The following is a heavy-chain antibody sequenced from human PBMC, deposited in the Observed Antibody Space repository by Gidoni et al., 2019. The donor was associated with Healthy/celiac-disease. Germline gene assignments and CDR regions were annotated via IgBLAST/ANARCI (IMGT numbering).Heavy chain of an antibody. V-gene: IGHV3-48*02. CDR1: GFPFSTFR. CDR2: ISSSSRTI. CDR3: AREGNVVVVPAQYYFYYMDV. Sequence: EVQLVESGGGLVQPGGSLRLSCAASGFPFSTFRMNWVRQAPGKGLEWGSYISSSSRTISYADSVKGRFAISRDNAKNSLYLQMNSLRDEDTAVYFCAREGNVVVVPAQYYFYYMDVWGKGTTVTVSS. D-gene: IGHD2-2*01. J-gene: IGHJ6*03.